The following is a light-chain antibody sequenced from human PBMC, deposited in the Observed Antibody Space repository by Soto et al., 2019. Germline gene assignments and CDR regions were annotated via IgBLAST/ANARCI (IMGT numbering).Light chain of an antibody. J-gene: IGLJ1*01. Sequence: QSVLTQPPSASGTPGQRGTISCSGSSSSIGSNYVYWYQQLPGTAPKLLIYRNNQRPSGVPDRFSGSKSGTSASLAISGLRSEDEADYYCAAWDDSLSGHYVFGTGTKVTVL. CDR2: RNN. V-gene: IGLV1-47*01. CDR1: SSSIGSNY. CDR3: AAWDDSLSGHYV.